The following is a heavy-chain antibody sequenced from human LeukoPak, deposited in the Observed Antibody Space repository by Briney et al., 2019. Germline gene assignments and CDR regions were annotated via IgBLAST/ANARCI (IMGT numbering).Heavy chain of an antibody. J-gene: IGHJ4*02. V-gene: IGHV1-69*13. CDR3: ARDQETIGGDGYNY. CDR2: IIPIFGTA. CDR1: GGTFSSYA. D-gene: IGHD5-24*01. Sequence: TVKVSCKASGGTFSSYAISWVRQAPGQGLEWMGGIIPIFGTANYAQKFQGRVTITADESTSTAYMELSSLRSEDTAVYYCARDQETIGGDGYNYWGQGTLVTVSS.